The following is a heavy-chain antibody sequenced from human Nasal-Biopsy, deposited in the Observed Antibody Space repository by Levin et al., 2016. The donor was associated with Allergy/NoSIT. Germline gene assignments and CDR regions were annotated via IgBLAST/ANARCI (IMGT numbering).Heavy chain of an antibody. Sequence: GESLKISCEASGFSFSNFRMHWVRQVPGLGLVWVASVNSDESDANYADSVKGRFTISRDNAKNTLYLQLNSLRVEDTAVYHCARDKQEIVPIPYYYGLDVWGQGTAVTVSS. CDR1: GFSFSNFR. D-gene: IGHD5-12*01. J-gene: IGHJ6*02. V-gene: IGHV3-74*01. CDR2: VNSDESDA. CDR3: ARDKQEIVPIPYYYGLDV.